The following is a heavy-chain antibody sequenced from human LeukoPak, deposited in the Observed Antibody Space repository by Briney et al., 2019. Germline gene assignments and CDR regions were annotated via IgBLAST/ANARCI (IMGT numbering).Heavy chain of an antibody. Sequence: PSETLSLTCTVSGGSVSSGHYSWTWMRQPAGKGLEWIGRIHTNGSTNYNPSLKSRVTISVDTSKNQFSLKLSSVTAADTAVYYCARGGSGYSYGLFDYWGQGTLVTVSS. D-gene: IGHD5-18*01. CDR2: IHTNGST. CDR3: ARGGSGYSYGLFDY. CDR1: GGSVSSGHYS. V-gene: IGHV4-61*02. J-gene: IGHJ4*02.